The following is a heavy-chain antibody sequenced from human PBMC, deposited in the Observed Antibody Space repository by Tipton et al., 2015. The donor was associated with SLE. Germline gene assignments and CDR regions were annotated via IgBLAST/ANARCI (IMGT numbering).Heavy chain of an antibody. J-gene: IGHJ4*02. Sequence: TLSLTCTVSGGSISSSNYYWCSIRQPPGKGLEWIGSTSYSGSTYYNPSLKSRVTISVDTSKNQFSLKLSSVTAADTAVYYCAGGNYLGMFDYWGQGTLVTVSS. CDR1: GGSISSSNYY. CDR2: TSYSGST. D-gene: IGHD7-27*01. V-gene: IGHV4-39*07. CDR3: AGGNYLGMFDY.